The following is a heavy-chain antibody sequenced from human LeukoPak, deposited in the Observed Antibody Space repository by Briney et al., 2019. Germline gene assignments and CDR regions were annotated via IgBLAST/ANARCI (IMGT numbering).Heavy chain of an antibody. J-gene: IGHJ4*02. V-gene: IGHV1-18*01. CDR1: GYTFTRYG. D-gene: IGHD5-12*01. CDR3: ARARGYSGYHPIDY. CDR2: ISAYNGNT. Sequence: ASVKVSCKASGYTFTRYGISWVRQAPGQGLEWMGWISAYNGNTNYAQKLQGRVTMTTDTSTSTAYMELRSLRSEDTAVYYCARARGYSGYHPIDYWGQGTLVTVSS.